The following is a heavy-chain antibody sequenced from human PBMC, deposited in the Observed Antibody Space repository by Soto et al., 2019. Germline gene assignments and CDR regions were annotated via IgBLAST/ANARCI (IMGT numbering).Heavy chain of an antibody. D-gene: IGHD1-7*01. CDR2: INPSRGSA. Sequence: ASVKVSCKVSGYTFFKYFIHWVRQAPGQGLEWIGIINPSRGSATYGPIFQGRVSLTTDMPTNTVYMELSSLRSEDTAIYYCARPLIGNTIDLWGQGTSVTVSS. V-gene: IGHV1-46*01. CDR1: GYTFFKYF. CDR3: ARPLIGNTIDL. J-gene: IGHJ3*01.